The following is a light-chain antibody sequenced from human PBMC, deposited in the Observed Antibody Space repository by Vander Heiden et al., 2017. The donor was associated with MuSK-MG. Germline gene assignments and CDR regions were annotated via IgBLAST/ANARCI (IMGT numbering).Light chain of an antibody. J-gene: IGKJ4*01. CDR1: QAIASS. V-gene: IGKV1D-13*01. CDR3: QQVNNFPLA. CDR2: DAS. Sequence: AIQLTQSPSSLSASVGDRVTITCRASQAIASSVAWYQQKPGKAPKLLIADASSLQSGVPSRFSGRGSGTDFTLTVNSLQREDFATYSCQQVNNFPLAVGGGTKVEIK.